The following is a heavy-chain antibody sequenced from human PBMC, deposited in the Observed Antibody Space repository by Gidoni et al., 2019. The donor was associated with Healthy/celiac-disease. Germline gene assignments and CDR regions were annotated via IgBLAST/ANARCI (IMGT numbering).Heavy chain of an antibody. D-gene: IGHD2-15*01. J-gene: IGHJ2*01. V-gene: IGHV3-23*01. CDR3: AKNPELATSSWYFDL. CDR1: AFTFSSYA. CDR2: ISGSGIST. Sequence: EVQLLESGGGLVQPGGSLRLSCPASAFTFSSYAMSWVRQAPGKGLEWVSGISGSGISTFYADSVKGRFTISRDNSKNTLYLQMNSLRAEDTAVYYCAKNPELATSSWYFDLWGRGTLVTVSS.